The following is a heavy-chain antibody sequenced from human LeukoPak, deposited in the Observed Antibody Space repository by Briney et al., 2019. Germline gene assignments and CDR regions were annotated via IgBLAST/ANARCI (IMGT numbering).Heavy chain of an antibody. CDR3: ARARQSWKQLPYYYYYMDV. D-gene: IGHD6-6*01. CDR2: ISSSGSTI. J-gene: IGHJ6*03. V-gene: IGHV3-11*04. CDR1: GFTFSDYY. Sequence: PGGSLRLSCAASGFTFSDYYMSWIRQAPGKGLEWVSYISSSGSTIYYADSVKGRFTISRDNAKNSLYLQMNSLRAEDTAVYYCARARQSWKQLPYYYYYMDVWGKGTTVTISS.